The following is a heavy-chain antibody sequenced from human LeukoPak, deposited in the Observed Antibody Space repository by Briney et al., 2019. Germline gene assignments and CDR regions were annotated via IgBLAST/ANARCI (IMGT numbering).Heavy chain of an antibody. D-gene: IGHD3-10*01. CDR2: INHSGST. J-gene: IGHJ6*02. Sequence: SETLSLTCAVYGGSFSGYYWSWIRQPPGKGLEWIGEINHSGSTNYNPSLKSRVTISVDTSKNQFSLKLSSVTAADTAVYYCARGKYYYGSGSYYYDYYGMDVWGQGTTVTVSS. CDR3: ARGKYYYGSGSYYYDYYGMDV. CDR1: GGSFSGYY. V-gene: IGHV4-34*01.